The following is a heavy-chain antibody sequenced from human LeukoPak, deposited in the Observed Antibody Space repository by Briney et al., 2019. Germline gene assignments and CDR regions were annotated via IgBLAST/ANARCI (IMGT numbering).Heavy chain of an antibody. J-gene: IGHJ2*01. CDR1: GGSISTYY. V-gene: IGHV4-59*01. D-gene: IGHD4/OR15-4a*01. CDR3: ARGLTSSDWYFDL. CDR2: IHYSGST. Sequence: PSETLSLSCTVSGGSISTYYWSWIRQPPGKGLEWIAYIHYSGSTNYNPSLRSRVTISVDTSKNQFSLKLSSETAADTAVYYCARGLTSSDWYFDLWGRGTLVTVSS.